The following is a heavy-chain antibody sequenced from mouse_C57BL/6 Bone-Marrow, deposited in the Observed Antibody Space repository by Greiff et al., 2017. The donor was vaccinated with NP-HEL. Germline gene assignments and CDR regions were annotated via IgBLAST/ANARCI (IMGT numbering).Heavy chain of an antibody. Sequence: EVKLMESGAELVRPGSSVKMSCKTSGYTFTSYGINWVKQRPGQGLEWIGYIYIGNGYTEYNEKFKGKATLTSDTSSSTAYMQLSSLTSEDSAIYFCARSEPSPPYWYFDVWGTGTTVTVSS. CDR1: GYTFTSYG. CDR2: IYIGNGYT. V-gene: IGHV1-58*01. CDR3: ARSEPSPPYWYFDV. J-gene: IGHJ1*03.